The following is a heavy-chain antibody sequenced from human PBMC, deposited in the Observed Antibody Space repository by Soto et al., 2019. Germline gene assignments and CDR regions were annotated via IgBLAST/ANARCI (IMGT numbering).Heavy chain of an antibody. V-gene: IGHV3-21*02. J-gene: IGHJ4*02. D-gene: IGHD3-10*01. Sequence: EVQLVESGGGLVQPGGSLRLSCAASGFTFSSYSMNWVRQAPGKGLEWVSSITSGSGYIYYADSVKGRFSISRDNAKNSLYLQMHSLRAEDTAVYFCTRDSCVTIGCSPSLDYWGQGTLVTVSS. CDR2: ITSGSGYI. CDR1: GFTFSSYS. CDR3: TRDSCVTIGCSPSLDY.